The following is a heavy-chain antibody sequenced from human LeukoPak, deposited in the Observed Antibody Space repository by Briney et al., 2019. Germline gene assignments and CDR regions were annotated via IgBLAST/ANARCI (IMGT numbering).Heavy chain of an antibody. CDR1: GFTFSSYT. CDR2: ISRSSGFK. CDR3: ARDRDWVHLLADAFDI. Sequence: GGSLRHSCAASGFTFSSYTMNGVRQAPGKGVEWISYISRSSGFKYYAVSVNRRFTISRYNANYSLFLQMSSLRYEDTAVYYCARDRDWVHLLADAFDICGQGTVFTVSS. D-gene: IGHD3/OR15-3a*01. J-gene: IGHJ3*02. V-gene: IGHV3-48*02.